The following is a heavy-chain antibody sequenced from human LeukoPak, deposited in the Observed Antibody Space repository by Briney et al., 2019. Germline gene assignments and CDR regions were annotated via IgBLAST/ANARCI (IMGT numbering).Heavy chain of an antibody. V-gene: IGHV3-23*01. CDR2: ISGSGGST. CDR1: GFTFSSYA. Sequence: GGSLRLSCAASGFTFSSYAMSWVRQAPGKRLEWVSAISGSGGSTYYADSVKGRFTISRDNSKNTLYLQMNSLRAEDTAVYYCAKGPDFWSGSSLDYFDYWGQGTLVTVSS. CDR3: AKGPDFWSGSSLDYFDY. J-gene: IGHJ4*02. D-gene: IGHD3-3*01.